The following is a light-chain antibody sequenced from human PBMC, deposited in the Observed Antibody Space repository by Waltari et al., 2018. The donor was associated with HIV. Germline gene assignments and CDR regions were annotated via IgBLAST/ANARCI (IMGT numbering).Light chain of an antibody. CDR1: SEHSTYT. CDR3: GESRTIDGQVGQV. V-gene: IGLV4-3*01. Sequence: LPVLTQPPSASALLGASIKLTCTLSSEHSTYTIERNQQRPGRSPQYKMKIKSDGRHRKGAGIPDSFMGSSSWADRSLTFSSLQSDDEATYHCGESRTIDGQVGQVFGGGNKLTVL. CDR2: IKSDGRH. J-gene: IGLJ3*02.